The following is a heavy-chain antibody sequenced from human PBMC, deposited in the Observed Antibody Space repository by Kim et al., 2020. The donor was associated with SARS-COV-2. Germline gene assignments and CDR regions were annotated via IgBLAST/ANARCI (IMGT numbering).Heavy chain of an antibody. CDR2: IKRDGSAK. V-gene: IGHV3-7*03. CDR1: GFTFNTYW. D-gene: IGHD5-12*01. Sequence: GGSLRLSCAASGFTFNTYWMSWVRQAPGKGLEWLANIKRDGSAKYYVDSVKGRFTISRDNAKNSISLQMDSLRTDDTAVYYCARGDGSDGGIYFDSWGQGTLVTVSS. J-gene: IGHJ4*02. CDR3: ARGDGSDGGIYFDS.